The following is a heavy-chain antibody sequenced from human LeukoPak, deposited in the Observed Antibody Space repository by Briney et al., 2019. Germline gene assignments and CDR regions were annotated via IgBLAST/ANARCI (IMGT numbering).Heavy chain of an antibody. CDR2: ISSSISMI. CDR3: ARDYGDLPARVPYFDY. V-gene: IGHV3-48*02. D-gene: IGHD4-17*01. Sequence: GGSLRLSCAASGFTFSSYSMNWVRQAPGKGLEWVSYISSSISMIYYADSVKGRFTISRDNAKNSLYLQMKSLRDEDTAIYYCARDYGDLPARVPYFDYWGQGTLVTVSS. CDR1: GFTFSSYS. J-gene: IGHJ4*02.